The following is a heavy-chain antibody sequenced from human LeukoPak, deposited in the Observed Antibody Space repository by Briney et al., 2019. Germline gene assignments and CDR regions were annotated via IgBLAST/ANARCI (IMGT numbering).Heavy chain of an antibody. D-gene: IGHD2-2*01. J-gene: IGHJ3*02. CDR2: KYYSGSA. CDR3: ATPYCSSLSCLDVFNM. V-gene: IGHV4-31*03. Sequence: SETLSLTCNVSGVSASDGRYYWTWIRQHPAKGLEWIGYKYYSGSAKYNPSLKSRLTISIDTAKNQFSLQLSSVTAADTATYYCATPYCSSLSCLDVFNMWGQGTRVTVPS. CDR1: GVSASDGRYY.